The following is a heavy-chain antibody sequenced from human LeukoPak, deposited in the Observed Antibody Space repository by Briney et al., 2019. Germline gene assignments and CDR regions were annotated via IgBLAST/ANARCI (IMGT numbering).Heavy chain of an antibody. CDR3: ARTILSTVTTSFMYFDY. J-gene: IGHJ4*02. D-gene: IGHD4-17*01. CDR2: ISAYNGNT. CDR1: GYTFTSYG. Sequence: ASVKVSCKASGYTFTSYGISWVRQAPGQGLEWMGWISAYNGNTNYAQKLQGRVTMTTDTSTSTAYMELRSLRSDDTAVYYCARTILSTVTTSFMYFDYWGQGTLVTVSS. V-gene: IGHV1-18*01.